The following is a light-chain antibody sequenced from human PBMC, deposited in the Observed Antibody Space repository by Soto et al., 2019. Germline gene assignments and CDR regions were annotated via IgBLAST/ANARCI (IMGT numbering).Light chain of an antibody. CDR2: GAS. J-gene: IGKJ5*01. CDR1: QGISSY. Sequence: IQLTQSPSSLSASVGDRVTITRRASQGISSYLAWYQQKPGKAPKLLIYGASTLEGGVPFRFSGSGSGTDFTLIISSVQPEDFATYYCQQLNTYPITFGQGTRLEIK. V-gene: IGKV1-9*01. CDR3: QQLNTYPIT.